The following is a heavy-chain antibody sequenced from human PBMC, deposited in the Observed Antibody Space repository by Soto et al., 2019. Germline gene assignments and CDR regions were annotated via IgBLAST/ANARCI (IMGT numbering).Heavy chain of an antibody. V-gene: IGHV4-34*01. D-gene: IGHD5-12*01. CDR2: INHSGST. CDR3: ARGGYSGYDWRTFDY. J-gene: IGHJ4*02. Sequence: SETLSLTCAVYGGSFSGYYWSWIRQPPGKGLEWIGEINHSGSTNYNPSLKSRVTISVDTSKNQFSLKLSSVTAADTAVYYCARGGYSGYDWRTFDYWGQGTLVTVSS. CDR1: GGSFSGYY.